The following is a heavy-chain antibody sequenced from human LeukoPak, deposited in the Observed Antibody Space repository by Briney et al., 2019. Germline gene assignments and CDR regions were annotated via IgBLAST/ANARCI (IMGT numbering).Heavy chain of an antibody. CDR1: GYTFTGYY. J-gene: IGHJ6*02. CDR2: INPNSGGT. V-gene: IGHV1-2*02. Sequence: ASVKVSCKASGYTFTGYYMHWVRQAPGQGLEWMGWINPNSGGTNYAQKFQGRVTMTRDTSISTAYMELSRLRSDDTAVCYCVGGYYGSGSYYWGMDVWGQGTTVTVSS. D-gene: IGHD3-10*01. CDR3: VGGYYGSGSYYWGMDV.